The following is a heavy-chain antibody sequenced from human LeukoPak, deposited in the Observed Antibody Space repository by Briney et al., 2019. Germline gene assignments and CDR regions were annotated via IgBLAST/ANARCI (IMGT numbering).Heavy chain of an antibody. CDR3: VRDLDGDPECYFHL. D-gene: IGHD4-17*01. J-gene: IGHJ2*01. Sequence: PGGSLRLSCAASGFTFSHYWIHWVRQDPGKGLVYVSRINIDGSITNYADSVKGRFTISRDNAKNTVYLQMDSLRGEDTAVYYCVRDLDGDPECYFHLWGRGTLVTVSA. CDR2: INIDGSIT. V-gene: IGHV3-74*01. CDR1: GFTFSHYW.